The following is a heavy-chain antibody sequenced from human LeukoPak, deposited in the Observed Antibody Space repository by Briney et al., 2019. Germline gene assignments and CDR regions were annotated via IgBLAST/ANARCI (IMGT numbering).Heavy chain of an antibody. CDR2: VNHDGSI. V-gene: IGHV4-34*01. J-gene: IGHJ4*02. D-gene: IGHD6-25*01. CDR3: ARARETEAIDS. CDR1: GGSFSGYW. Sequence: SETLSLTCAVYGGSFSGYWWTWIRQPPGKGLEWIGEVNHDGSINYNPSLKSRITISADTSKNQFSLKMRSVTAADTAVYYCARARETEAIDSWGQGTLVIVSS.